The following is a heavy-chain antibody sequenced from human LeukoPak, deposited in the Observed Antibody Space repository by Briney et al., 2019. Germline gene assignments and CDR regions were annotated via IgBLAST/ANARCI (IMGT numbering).Heavy chain of an antibody. Sequence: SQTLSLTCTVSGGSISSGGYYWSWIRQHPGKGLEWIAYIYYSGSTYHNPSLKSRLITSVDTSKNQFSLKLTSVTAADTAVYYCANSYDGKIVPFDNWGQGALVAVSS. CDR1: GGSISSGGYY. D-gene: IGHD4-23*01. CDR2: IYYSGST. J-gene: IGHJ4*02. V-gene: IGHV4-31*03. CDR3: ANSYDGKIVPFDN.